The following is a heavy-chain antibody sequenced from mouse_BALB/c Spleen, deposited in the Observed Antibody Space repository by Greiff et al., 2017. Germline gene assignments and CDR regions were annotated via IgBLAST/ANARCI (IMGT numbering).Heavy chain of an antibody. V-gene: IGHV14-4*02. CDR1: GFNIKDYY. Sequence: EVQVVESGAELVRSGASVKLSCTASGFNIKDYYMHWVKQRPEQGLAWIGWIDPENGDTEYAPKFQGTATMTADTSSNTAYLQLSSLTSEDTAVCYCNAKGGAGAMDDWGQGTSVTVSS. CDR3: NAKGGAGAMDD. J-gene: IGHJ4*01. CDR2: IDPENGDT.